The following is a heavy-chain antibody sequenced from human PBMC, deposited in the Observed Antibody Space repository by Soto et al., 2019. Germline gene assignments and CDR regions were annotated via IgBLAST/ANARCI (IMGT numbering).Heavy chain of an antibody. V-gene: IGHV3-30-3*01. CDR1: GFTFSSYA. CDR2: ISYDGSNK. D-gene: IGHD1-7*01. J-gene: IGHJ6*02. CDR3: ARSYNWNSFRAGPHPHYYYGMDV. Sequence: GGSLRLSCAASGFTFSSYAMHWVRQAPGKGLEWVAVISYDGSNKYYADSVKGRFTISRDNSKNTLYLQMNSLRAEDTAVYYCARSYNWNSFRAGPHPHYYYGMDVGGQGTTVTVSS.